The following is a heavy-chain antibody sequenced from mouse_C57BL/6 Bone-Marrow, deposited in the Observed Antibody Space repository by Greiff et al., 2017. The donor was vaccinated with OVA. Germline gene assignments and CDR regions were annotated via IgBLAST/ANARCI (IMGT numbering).Heavy chain of an antibody. D-gene: IGHD2-3*01. CDR3: ARCLYDGYYDY. V-gene: IGHV1-69*01. CDR2: IDPSDSYT. Sequence: QVQLQQPGAELVMPGASVKLSCKASGYTFTSYWMHWVKQRPGPGLEWIGEIDPSDSYTNYNQKFKGKSTLTVDKSSSTAYMQLSSLTSEDSAVYYCARCLYDGYYDYWGQGTTLTVSS. CDR1: GYTFTSYW. J-gene: IGHJ2*01.